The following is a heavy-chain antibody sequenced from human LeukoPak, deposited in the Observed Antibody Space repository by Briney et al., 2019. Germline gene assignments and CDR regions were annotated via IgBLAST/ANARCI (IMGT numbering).Heavy chain of an antibody. CDR3: AKDRVWRELRGGGFDY. V-gene: IGHV3-23*01. D-gene: IGHD1-26*01. CDR2: ISGSGGST. J-gene: IGHJ4*02. CDR1: GFTFSSYA. Sequence: GGSLRLSCAASGFTFSSYAMSWVRQVSGKGLEWVSAISGSGGSTYYADSVKGRFTISRDNSKNTLYLQMNSLRAEDTAVYYCAKDRVWRELRGGGFDYWGQGTLVTVSS.